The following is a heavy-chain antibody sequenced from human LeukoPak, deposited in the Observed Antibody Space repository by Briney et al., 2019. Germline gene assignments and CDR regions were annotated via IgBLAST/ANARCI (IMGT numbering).Heavy chain of an antibody. J-gene: IGHJ4*02. CDR2: ISYVGSNK. CDR1: GFTFSSYA. Sequence: GGSLRLSCAASGFTFSSYAMHWVRQTPDKGLEWVAVISYVGSNKYYADSVKGRFTISRDNSKNTLYLQMNSLRAEDTAVYYCARDFGPTSKVEPAAIHYGASAYWGQGTLVTVSS. CDR3: ARDFGPTSKVEPAAIHYGASAY. D-gene: IGHD2-2*01. V-gene: IGHV3-30-3*01.